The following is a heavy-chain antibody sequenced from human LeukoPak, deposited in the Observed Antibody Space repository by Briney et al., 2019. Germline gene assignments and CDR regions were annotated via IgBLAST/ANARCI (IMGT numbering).Heavy chain of an antibody. CDR3: ARGSGRQQLEQNY. J-gene: IGHJ4*02. CDR2: ISGSGGST. CDR1: GFTFSSYA. Sequence: GGSLRLSCAASGFTFSSYAMSWVRQAPGKGLEWVSAISGSGGSTYYADSVKGRFTISRDNSKNTLYLQMNSLRAEGTAVYYCARGSGRQQLEQNYWGQGNLVTVSS. D-gene: IGHD6-13*01. V-gene: IGHV3-23*01.